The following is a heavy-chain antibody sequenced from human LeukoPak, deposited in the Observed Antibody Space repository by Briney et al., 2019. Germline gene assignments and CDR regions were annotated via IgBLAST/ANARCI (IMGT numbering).Heavy chain of an antibody. V-gene: IGHV4-59*01. CDR3: ARAGRGYNYGFVPSEVDYYYYYMDV. CDR1: GGSINFYY. CDR2: IYYSGST. J-gene: IGHJ6*03. Sequence: SETLSLTCTVSGGSINFYYWSWIRQPPGKGLEWIGYIYYSGSTSYNPSLQSRVTISVDTSKNQFSLKLSSVTAADTAVYYCARAGRGYNYGFVPSEVDYYYYYMDVWGKGNTVTVSS. D-gene: IGHD5-18*01.